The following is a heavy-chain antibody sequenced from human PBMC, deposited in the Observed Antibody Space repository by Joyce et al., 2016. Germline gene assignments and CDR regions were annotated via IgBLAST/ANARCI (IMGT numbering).Heavy chain of an antibody. D-gene: IGHD3-3*01. CDR1: GFTLSGSS. CDR2: SRSKANGDAT. V-gene: IGHV3-73*02. J-gene: IGHJ6*02. Sequence: EVQLVESGGGLVQPGGSLKLSCAVSGFTLSGSSVHWVRQASGKGLDGVGRSRSKANGDATAYAASVKGRFSISRDDSKNTAYLQMNSLKTEDTAVYYCSNYDLWSGYSPSRDVWGQGSTVTVSS. CDR3: SNYDLWSGYSPSRDV.